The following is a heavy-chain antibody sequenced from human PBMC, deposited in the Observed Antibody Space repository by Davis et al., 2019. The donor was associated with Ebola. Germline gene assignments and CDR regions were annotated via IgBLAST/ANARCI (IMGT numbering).Heavy chain of an antibody. V-gene: IGHV4-61*01. J-gene: IGHJ5*02. CDR2: IYYSGST. CDR1: GGSVSSGSYY. Sequence: SETLSLTCTVSGGSVSSGSYYWSWIRQPPGKGLEWIRYIYYSGSTNYNPSLKSRVTISVDTSKNQFSLKLSSVTAADTAVYYCARVGTYRFDPWGQGTLVTVSS. D-gene: IGHD1-1*01. CDR3: ARVGTYRFDP.